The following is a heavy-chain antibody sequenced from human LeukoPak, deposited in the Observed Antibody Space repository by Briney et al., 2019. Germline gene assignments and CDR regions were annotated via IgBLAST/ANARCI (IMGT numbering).Heavy chain of an antibody. J-gene: IGHJ4*02. Sequence: SETLSLTCAVYGGSFSGYYWSWIRQPPGRGREWIGEINHSGSTNYHPSLKSRVTISVDTSKNQFSLQLSSVTAADTAVYYCARGTVSVAVAGEFDYWGQGTLVTVSS. D-gene: IGHD6-19*01. CDR3: ARGTVSVAVAGEFDY. CDR1: GGSFSGYY. CDR2: INHSGST. V-gene: IGHV4-34*01.